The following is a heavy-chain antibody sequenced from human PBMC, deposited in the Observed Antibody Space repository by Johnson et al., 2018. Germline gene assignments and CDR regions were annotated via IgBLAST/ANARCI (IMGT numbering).Heavy chain of an antibody. CDR2: IWYDASEK. V-gene: IGHV3-33*06. CDR1: GFTFSGFG. CDR3: AKDWKSDFWSGYYTDRIDYYYYRDV. Sequence: VQLVESGGGVVQPGRSLRLSCAASGFTFSGFGMHWVRQAPGKVLEWVVIIWYDASEKYYSDSVQGRLTLPRENSKNTLYLQMKSLRAEDTAVYYGAKDWKSDFWSGYYTDRIDYYYYRDVGGKGTTGTVTS. D-gene: IGHD3-3*01. J-gene: IGHJ6*03.